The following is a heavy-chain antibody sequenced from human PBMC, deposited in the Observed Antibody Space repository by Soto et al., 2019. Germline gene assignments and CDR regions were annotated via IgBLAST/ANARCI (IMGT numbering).Heavy chain of an antibody. CDR2: VYSSGRT. CDR3: CREAWTRLFDY. V-gene: IGHV4-59*01. CDR1: GGSINNYF. Sequence: PSETLSLTCTVSGGSINNYFWNWIRQSPGKGLEWIGNVYSSGRTNYSPSLKSRVTMSVDTSNSQIHLNVTSMTTADAAVYFCCREAWTRLFDYWGHGTLVTVSS. D-gene: IGHD1-1*01. J-gene: IGHJ4*01.